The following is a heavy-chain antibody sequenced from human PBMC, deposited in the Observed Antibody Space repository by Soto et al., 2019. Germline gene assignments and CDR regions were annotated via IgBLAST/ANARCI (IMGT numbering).Heavy chain of an antibody. CDR3: VREGCSSTSCQPGQLYNWFDP. D-gene: IGHD2-2*01. J-gene: IGHJ5*02. CDR1: GGSISSSSYY. Sequence: SETLSLTCTVSGGSISSSSYYWGWIRQPPGKGLEWIGSIYYSGSTYYNPSLKSRVTISVDTSKNQFSLKLSSVTAADTAVYYCVREGCSSTSCQPGQLYNWFDPWGQGTLVTVSS. V-gene: IGHV4-39*07. CDR2: IYYSGST.